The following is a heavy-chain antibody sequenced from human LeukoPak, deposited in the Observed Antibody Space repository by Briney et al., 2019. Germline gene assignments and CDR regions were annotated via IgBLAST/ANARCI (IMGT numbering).Heavy chain of an antibody. Sequence: GGSLRLSCAASGFTFSSYAMSWVRQAPGKGLEWVSAISGSGGSTYYAESVKGRFTISRDNSKNTLYLQMNSLRAEDTAVYYCAKDFGVVPAARVDYWGQGILVTVSS. J-gene: IGHJ4*02. CDR1: GFTFSSYA. V-gene: IGHV3-23*01. CDR2: ISGSGGST. CDR3: AKDFGVVPAARVDY. D-gene: IGHD2-2*01.